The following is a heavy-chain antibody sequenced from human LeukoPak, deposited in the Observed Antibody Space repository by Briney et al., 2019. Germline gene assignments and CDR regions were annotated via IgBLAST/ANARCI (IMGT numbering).Heavy chain of an antibody. CDR2: IYYSGST. CDR3: ARPNRYYYGSGTSWAFDI. J-gene: IGHJ3*02. V-gene: IGHV4-59*08. D-gene: IGHD3-10*01. CDR1: GGSISSYY. Sequence: SETLSLTCTVSGGSISSYYWSWIRQPPGKGLEWIGYIYYSGSTNYNPPLKSRVTISVDTSKNQFSLKLSSVTAADTAVYYCARPNRYYYGSGTSWAFDIWGQGTMVTVSS.